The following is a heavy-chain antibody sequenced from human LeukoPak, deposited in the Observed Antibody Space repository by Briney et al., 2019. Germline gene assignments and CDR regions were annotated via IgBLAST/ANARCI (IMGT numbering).Heavy chain of an antibody. J-gene: IGHJ6*02. Sequence: GESLKISCKGSGYSFTSYWIGWVRQMPGKGLEWMGIIYPGDSDTRYSPSFQGQVTISAGKSISTAYLQWSSLKASDTAMYYCARLYDSSGYYRDDYYYYGMDVWGQGTTVTVSS. CDR2: IYPGDSDT. D-gene: IGHD3-22*01. V-gene: IGHV5-51*01. CDR3: ARLYDSSGYYRDDYYYYGMDV. CDR1: GYSFTSYW.